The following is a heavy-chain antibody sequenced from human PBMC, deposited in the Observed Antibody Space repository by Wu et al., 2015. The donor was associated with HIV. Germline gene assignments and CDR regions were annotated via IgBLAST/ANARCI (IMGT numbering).Heavy chain of an antibody. CDR1: GGTFSSYA. J-gene: IGHJ4*02. CDR3: ASDYYDSSGYPGLYYFDY. V-gene: IGHV1-69*12. CDR2: IIPIFGTA. Sequence: QVQLVQSGAEVKKPGSSVKVSCKASGGTFSSYAISWVRQAPGQGLEWVGGIIPIFGTANYAQKFQGRVTITADESTSTAYMELSSLRSEDTAVYYCASDYYDSSGYPGLYYFDYWGQGTLVTVSS. D-gene: IGHD3-22*01.